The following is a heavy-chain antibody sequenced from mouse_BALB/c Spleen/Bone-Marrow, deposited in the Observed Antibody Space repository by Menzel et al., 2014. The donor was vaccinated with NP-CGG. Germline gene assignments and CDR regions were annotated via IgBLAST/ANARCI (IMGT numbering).Heavy chain of an antibody. D-gene: IGHD2-1*01. CDR1: GFTFSSYA. CDR2: ISSGGSYT. CDR3: ARDNGTYGWYFDV. Sequence: EVQRVESGGGLVKPGGSLKLSCAASGFTFSSYAMSCVRQSPEKRLEWVAEISSGGSYTYYSDTVTGRFTISRDNVKNTLYLEMSSLRSEDTAMYHCARDNGTYGWYFDVWGAGTTVTVSS. V-gene: IGHV5-9-4*01. J-gene: IGHJ1*01.